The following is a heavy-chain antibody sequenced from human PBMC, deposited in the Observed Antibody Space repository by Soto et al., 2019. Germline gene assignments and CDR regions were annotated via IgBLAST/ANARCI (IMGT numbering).Heavy chain of an antibody. Sequence: KQSQTLSLPCTVSGGSISSYYWSWIRQPPGKGLEWIGYIYYSGSTNYNPSLKSRVTISVDTSKNQFSLKLSSVTAADTAVYYCARSRLEFFLTGYYGSYFDYWGQGTLVTVSS. CDR3: ARSRLEFFLTGYYGSYFDY. D-gene: IGHD3-9*01. CDR1: GGSISSYY. V-gene: IGHV4-59*08. CDR2: IYYSGST. J-gene: IGHJ4*02.